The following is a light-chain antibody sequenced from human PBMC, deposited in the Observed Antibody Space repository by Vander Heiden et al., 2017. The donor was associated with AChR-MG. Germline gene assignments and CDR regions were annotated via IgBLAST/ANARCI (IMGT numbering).Light chain of an antibody. CDR3: QQSDSTLLT. V-gene: IGKV1-39*01. CDR2: AAS. Sequence: DIQMTQSPSSLSASVGDRVTITCRASQSISTSLNWFQQKLGKAPKLLIYAASNLQSGVPSRFSGSGSGTDFTLTISMLQPEDLATYHCQQSDSTLLTFGGGSKEEIK. CDR1: QSISTS. J-gene: IGKJ4*01.